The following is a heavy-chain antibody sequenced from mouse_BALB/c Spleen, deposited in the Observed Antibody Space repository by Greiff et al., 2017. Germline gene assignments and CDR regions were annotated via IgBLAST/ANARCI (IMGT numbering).Heavy chain of an antibody. CDR1: GYTFTEYT. V-gene: IGHV1-62-2*01. Sequence: QVHVKHSGAELVKPGASVKLSCKASGYTFTEYTIHWVKQRSGQGLEWIGWFYPGSGSIKYNEKFKDKATLTADKSSSTVYMELSRLTSEDSAVYFCARHEEDYGGMDYWGQGTSVTVSS. D-gene: IGHD1-1*02. J-gene: IGHJ4*01. CDR3: ARHEEDYGGMDY. CDR2: FYPGSGSI.